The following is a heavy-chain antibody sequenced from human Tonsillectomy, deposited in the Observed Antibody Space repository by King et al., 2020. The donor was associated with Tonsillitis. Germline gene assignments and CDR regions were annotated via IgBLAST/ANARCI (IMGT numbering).Heavy chain of an antibody. Sequence: LQLQESGPGLVKPSETLSLTCTVSGGSISSSSYYWGWIRQPPGKGLEWIGSIYYSGSTYYNPSLKSRVTISVDTSKNQFSLKLSSVTAADTAVYYCARHRTYCSSTSCYSYYYGMDVWGQGTTVTVSS. CDR1: GGSISSSSYY. CDR3: ARHRTYCSSTSCYSYYYGMDV. D-gene: IGHD2-2*01. V-gene: IGHV4-39*01. J-gene: IGHJ6*02. CDR2: IYYSGST.